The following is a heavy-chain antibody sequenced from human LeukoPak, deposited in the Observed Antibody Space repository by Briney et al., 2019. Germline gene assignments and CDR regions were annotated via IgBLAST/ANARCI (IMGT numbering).Heavy chain of an antibody. D-gene: IGHD3-3*01. CDR3: AKVSAKQTIFGVVTPYFDS. J-gene: IGHJ4*02. Sequence: ASVKVSCKASGYTFTSYDINWVRQATGQGLEWMGWMNPNSGNTGYAQNFQGRVTFTRNTSLSTAYMELGSLRSEDTAVYYCAKVSAKQTIFGVVTPYFDSWGQGALVTVSS. V-gene: IGHV1-8*01. CDR1: GYTFTSYD. CDR2: MNPNSGNT.